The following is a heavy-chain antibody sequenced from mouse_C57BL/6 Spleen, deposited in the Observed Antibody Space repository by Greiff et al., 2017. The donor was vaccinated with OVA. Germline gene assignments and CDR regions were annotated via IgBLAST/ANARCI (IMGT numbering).Heavy chain of an antibody. CDR2: IYPSDSET. CDR3: ARDSSGRFDY. V-gene: IGHV1-61*01. D-gene: IGHD3-2*02. J-gene: IGHJ2*01. Sequence: QVQLQQPGAELVRPGSSVKLSCKASGYTFTSYWMDWVKQRPGQGLEWIGNIYPSDSETHYNQKFKDKATLTVDKSSSTAYMQLSSLTSEDSAVYYCARDSSGRFDYWGQGTTLTVSS. CDR1: GYTFTSYW.